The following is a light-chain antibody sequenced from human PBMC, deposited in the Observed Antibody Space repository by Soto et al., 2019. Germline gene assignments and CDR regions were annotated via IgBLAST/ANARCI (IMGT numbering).Light chain of an antibody. CDR3: HQNAANPWT. Sequence: DNPMTQSPSSLSAPVEDRVTITCRASQNIGVYLNWYQKKPGKAPELLIHAASSLQSGVPSTFSGSGSGTDFALTISSLQPEDFATYYCHQNAANPWTFDQGTKVDI. CDR2: AAS. V-gene: IGKV1-39*01. CDR1: QNIGVY. J-gene: IGKJ1*01.